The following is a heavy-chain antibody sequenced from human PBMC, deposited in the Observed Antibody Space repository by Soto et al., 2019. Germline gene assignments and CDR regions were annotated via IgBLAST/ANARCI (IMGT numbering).Heavy chain of an antibody. CDR3: ARDRSPLTGFDY. V-gene: IGHV4-59*01. CDR2: IYYSGST. J-gene: IGHJ4*02. CDR1: GGSISSYY. Sequence: SETLSLTCTVSGGSISSYYWSWIRQPPGKGLEWIGYIYYSGSTNYNPSLKSRVTISVDTSKNQFSLKLSSVTAADTAVYYCARDRSPLTGFDYWGQGTLVTVS. D-gene: IGHD3-9*01.